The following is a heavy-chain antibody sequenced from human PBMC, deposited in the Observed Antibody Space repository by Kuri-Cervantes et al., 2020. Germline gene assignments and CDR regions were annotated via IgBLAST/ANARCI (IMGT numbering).Heavy chain of an antibody. J-gene: IGHJ3*02. V-gene: IGHV3-23*01. Sequence: GGSLRLSCAASGFTFSSYAMSWVRQAPGKGLEWVSAISGSGGSTYYADSVKGRFTISRDNSKNTLYLQMNSLRAEDTAVYYCAKDVYDYVWGSYFFGAFDIWGQGTMVTVSS. CDR1: GFTFSSYA. CDR3: AKDVYDYVWGSYFFGAFDI. CDR2: ISGSGGST. D-gene: IGHD3-16*01.